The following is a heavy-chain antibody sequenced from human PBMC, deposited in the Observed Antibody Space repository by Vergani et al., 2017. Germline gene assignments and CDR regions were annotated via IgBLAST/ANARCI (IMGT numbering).Heavy chain of an antibody. CDR1: GFTFSSYS. V-gene: IGHV3-21*01. Sequence: EVQLVESGGGLVKPGGSLRLSCAASGFTFSSYSMNWVRQAPGKGLEWVSSISSSSSYIYYADSVKGRFTISRDNAKNSLYLQMNSLRAEDTAVYYCARDGLPIWGYAFDIWGQGTMVTVSS. CDR2: ISSSSSYI. CDR3: ARDGLPIWGYAFDI. D-gene: IGHD7-27*01. J-gene: IGHJ3*02.